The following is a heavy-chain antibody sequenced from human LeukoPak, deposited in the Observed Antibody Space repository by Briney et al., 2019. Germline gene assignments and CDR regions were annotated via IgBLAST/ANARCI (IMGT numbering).Heavy chain of an antibody. CDR2: ISSSSSTI. V-gene: IGHV3-48*02. CDR3: ARDLNSDSSGYYYV. D-gene: IGHD3-22*01. Sequence: GGSLRLSCAASGFTFSSYSMNWVRQAPGKGLEWVSYISSSSSTIYYADSVKGRFTISRDNAKNSLYLQMNSLRDEDTAAYYCARDLNSDSSGYYYVWGQGTLVTVSS. J-gene: IGHJ4*02. CDR1: GFTFSSYS.